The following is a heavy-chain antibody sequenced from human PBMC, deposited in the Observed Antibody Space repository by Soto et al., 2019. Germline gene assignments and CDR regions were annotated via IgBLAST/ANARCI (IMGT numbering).Heavy chain of an antibody. V-gene: IGHV4-59*01. CDR1: GGSISSYY. CDR3: ARVRGHSSGWYPGFDY. CDR2: IYYSGST. J-gene: IGHJ4*02. D-gene: IGHD6-19*01. Sequence: SETLSLTCTVSGGSISSYYWSWIRQPPGKGLEWIGYIYYSGSTNYNPSLKSRVTISVDTSKNQFSLKLSSVTAADTAVYYCARVRGHSSGWYPGFDYWGQGTLVTVSS.